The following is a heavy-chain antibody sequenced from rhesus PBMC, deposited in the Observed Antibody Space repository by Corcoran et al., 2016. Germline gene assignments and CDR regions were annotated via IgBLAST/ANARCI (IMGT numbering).Heavy chain of an antibody. CDR3: AREGIEYSNYGSFDY. CDR1: GYTFTDYY. V-gene: IGHV1S2*01. CDR2: INPYNGNT. D-gene: IGHD4-23*01. Sequence: QVQLVQSGAEVKKPGSSVKVSCKASGYTFTDYYMHWVRQAPRQGLEWRGWINPYNGNTKYAQKVQGRVTMTRDTSTSTAYMELSSLRSEDTAVYYCAREGIEYSNYGSFDYWGQGVLVTVSS. J-gene: IGHJ4*01.